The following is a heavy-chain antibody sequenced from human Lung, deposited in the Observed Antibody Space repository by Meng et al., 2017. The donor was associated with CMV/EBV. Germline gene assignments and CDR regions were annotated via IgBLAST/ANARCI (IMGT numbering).Heavy chain of an antibody. CDR2: ISSSSSYI. D-gene: IGHD3-3*01. J-gene: IGHJ4*02. CDR1: GFTFSSYS. V-gene: IGHV3-21*01. CDR3: ARYDDFWSGYQVANDYIDY. Sequence: SCAASGFTFSSYSMNWVRQAPGKGLECVSSISSSSSYIYYADSVKGRFTISRDNAKNSLYLQMNSLRAEDTAVYYCARYDDFWSGYQVANDYIDYWXQGTXVTVSS.